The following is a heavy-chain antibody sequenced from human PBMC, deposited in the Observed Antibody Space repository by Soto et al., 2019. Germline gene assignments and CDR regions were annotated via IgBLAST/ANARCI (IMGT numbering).Heavy chain of an antibody. V-gene: IGHV3-7*01. D-gene: IGHD4-17*01. J-gene: IGHJ4*02. Sequence: EVQLVDSGGDLVQPGGSLRLSCAASGFTFSHSWMTWVRQAPGKGLEWVANINQDGSVKTYLDSMKGRLTISRDNAQDSLYLQMDSLRAEDTAVYYCGRDPGYGALDYWGQGTLVTVSA. CDR2: INQDGSVK. CDR3: GRDPGYGALDY. CDR1: GFTFSHSW.